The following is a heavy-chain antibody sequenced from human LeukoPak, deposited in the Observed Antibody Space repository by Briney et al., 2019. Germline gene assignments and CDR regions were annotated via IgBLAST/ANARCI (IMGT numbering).Heavy chain of an antibody. J-gene: IGHJ1*01. D-gene: IGHD3-22*01. CDR3: ARAPSEIGGYYPEYFRH. CDR1: GFTFSNYW. Sequence: QPGGSLRLSCASAGFTFSNYWMHWVHQAPGEGLVWAARIKSDGRTNYADSVKGRFTISRDNAKNTVSLQMNSLRAEDTGVYYCARAPSEIGGYYPEYFRHWGQGTLVTVSS. V-gene: IGHV3-74*01. CDR2: IKSDGRT.